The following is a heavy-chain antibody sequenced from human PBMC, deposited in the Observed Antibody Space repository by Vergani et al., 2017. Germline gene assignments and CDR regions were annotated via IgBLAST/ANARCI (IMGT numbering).Heavy chain of an antibody. D-gene: IGHD4-11*01. CDR2: MYHSGST. Sequence: QVHLQESGPGLVKPSETLSLTCSVSGGSMSGYYWSWIRQPPGKELEWIGYMYHSGSTNYNPSLETRVTISGDTSKNQFSLKLNSVTAADTAVYYCARDHDYRKGHYYYYMDVWGKGTTVTVSS. CDR1: GGSMSGYY. CDR3: ARDHDYRKGHYYYYMDV. V-gene: IGHV4-59*01. J-gene: IGHJ6*03.